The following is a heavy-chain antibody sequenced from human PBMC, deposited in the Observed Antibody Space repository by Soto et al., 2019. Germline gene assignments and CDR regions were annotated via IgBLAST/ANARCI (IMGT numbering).Heavy chain of an antibody. CDR2: INPNSGGT. V-gene: IGHV1-2*04. D-gene: IGHD5-12*01. J-gene: IGHJ6*03. CDR3: ARGEVTTITNYYYYMDV. Sequence: ASVQVSCKASGYTFTGYYLHWVREAAGQRLEWMGWINPNSGGTNYAQKFQGWVTMTRDTSISTAYMELSRLRSDDTAVYYCARGEVTTITNYYYYMDVWGKGTTVTVS. CDR1: GYTFTGYY.